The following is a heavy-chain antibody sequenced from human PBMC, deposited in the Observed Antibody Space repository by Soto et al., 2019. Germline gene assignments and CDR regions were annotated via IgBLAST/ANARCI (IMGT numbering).Heavy chain of an antibody. CDR3: ARELVRYYYYGMDV. J-gene: IGHJ6*02. CDR2: INPNSGGT. D-gene: IGHD3-10*01. Sequence: QAQLVQSGAEVQKPGASVKVSCKASGYTFTGYYMHWVRQAPGQGLEWIGWINPNSGGTNFAEKFEDRVTMTRDTSLSTAYMELARLTSDDTAVYYCARELVRYYYYGMDVWGHGTTVTVSS. CDR1: GYTFTGYY. V-gene: IGHV1-2*02.